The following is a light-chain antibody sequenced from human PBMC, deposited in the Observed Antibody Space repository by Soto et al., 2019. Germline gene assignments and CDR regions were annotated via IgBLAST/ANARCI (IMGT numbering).Light chain of an antibody. CDR3: QQYNSYSWT. V-gene: IGKV1-5*01. J-gene: IGKJ1*01. CDR1: QTISSW. CDR2: GAS. Sequence: DIQMTQSPSTLSGSVGDRVTITCRASQTISSWLAWYQQKPGKAPKLLIYGASSLESGVPSRFSGSGSGTEYTLAISSLQPDDFATYYCQQYNSYSWTFGQGTKVEIK.